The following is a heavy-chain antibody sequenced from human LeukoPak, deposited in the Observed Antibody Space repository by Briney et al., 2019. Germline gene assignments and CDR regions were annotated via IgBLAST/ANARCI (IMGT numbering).Heavy chain of an antibody. CDR3: ARDPPLGMNLGGGVVNPHDAFDI. Sequence: GGSLRLSCAASGFTVSSNYMSWVRQAPGKGLEWVSFIYSGGSTYYADSVKGRFTISSDNAKNSLYLQMNSLRAEDTAVYYCARDPPLGMNLGGGVVNPHDAFDIWGQGTMVTVSS. CDR1: GFTVSSNY. J-gene: IGHJ3*02. V-gene: IGHV3-53*01. D-gene: IGHD3-3*01. CDR2: IYSGGST.